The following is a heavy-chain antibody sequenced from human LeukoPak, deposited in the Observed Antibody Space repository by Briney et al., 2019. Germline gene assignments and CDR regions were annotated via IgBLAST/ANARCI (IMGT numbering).Heavy chain of an antibody. CDR1: GGSISSYY. CDR2: IYYSGST. Sequence: PSETLSLTCTVSGGSISSYYWSWIRQPPGKGLEWIGYIYYSGSTNYNPSLKSRVTISVDTSKNQFSLKLSSVTAADTAVYYCAREDILTGCDYWGQGTLVTVSS. D-gene: IGHD3-9*01. V-gene: IGHV4-59*12. CDR3: AREDILTGCDY. J-gene: IGHJ4*02.